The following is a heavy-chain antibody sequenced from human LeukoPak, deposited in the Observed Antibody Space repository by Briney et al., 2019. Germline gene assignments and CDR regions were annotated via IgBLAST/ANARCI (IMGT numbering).Heavy chain of an antibody. Sequence: GGSLRLSCAASGFTFSSYAMHWVRQAPGKGLEWVTVISYDGSNKYYADSVKGRFTISRDNSKNTLYLQMNSLRAEDTAVYYCARGSYCSSTSCHLRPAYYYYMDVWGKGTTVTVSS. CDR2: ISYDGSNK. D-gene: IGHD2-2*01. J-gene: IGHJ6*03. CDR3: ARGSYCSSTSCHLRPAYYYYMDV. CDR1: GFTFSSYA. V-gene: IGHV3-30-3*01.